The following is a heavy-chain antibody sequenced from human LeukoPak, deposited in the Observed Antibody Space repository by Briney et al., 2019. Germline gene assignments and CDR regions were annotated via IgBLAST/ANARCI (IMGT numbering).Heavy chain of an antibody. CDR1: GGSIGSSNW. V-gene: IGHV4-4*02. CDR3: AGRIAAAGKGFDP. Sequence: PSETLSLTCAVSGGSIGSSNWWSWVRQPPGKGLEGIGEIYHSGSTNYNPSLKSRVTISVDKSKNQFSLKLSSVTAADTAVYYCAGRIAAAGKGFDPWGQGTLVTVSS. J-gene: IGHJ5*02. CDR2: IYHSGST. D-gene: IGHD6-13*01.